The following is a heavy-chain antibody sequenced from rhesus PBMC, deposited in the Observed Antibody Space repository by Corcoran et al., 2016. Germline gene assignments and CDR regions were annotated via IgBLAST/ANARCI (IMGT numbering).Heavy chain of an antibody. CDR3: ASGVRSFGY. J-gene: IGHJ4*01. V-gene: IGHV4-169*02. CDR1: VGSISSSH. CDR2: SYGSGSST. Sequence: QLQLQESGPGLVKPAETLSVTGAVSVGSISSSHRSWIRQAPGRGLEWIGNSYGSGSSTNDDPSLKSGVTLSVNTSKTEHTRKLSSGTAANTAVYCCASGVRSFGYWGQGVLVTVSS.